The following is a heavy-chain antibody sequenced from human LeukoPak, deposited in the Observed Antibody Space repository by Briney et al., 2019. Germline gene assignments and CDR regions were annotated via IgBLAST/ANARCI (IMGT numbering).Heavy chain of an antibody. CDR2: IRYDGSNK. J-gene: IGHJ3*02. CDR3: ARDWGVGDAFDI. D-gene: IGHD3-16*01. V-gene: IGHV3-30*02. Sequence: GGSLRLSCAASGFIFNSYGMHWVRQAPGKGLEWVAFIRYDGSNKYYADSVKGRFTISRDNSKNTLYLQMNSLRAEDTAVYYCARDWGVGDAFDIWGQGTMVTVSS. CDR1: GFIFNSYG.